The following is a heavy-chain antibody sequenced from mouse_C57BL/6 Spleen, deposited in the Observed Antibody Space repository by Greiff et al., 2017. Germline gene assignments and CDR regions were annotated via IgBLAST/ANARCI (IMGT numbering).Heavy chain of an antibody. J-gene: IGHJ3*01. CDR2: FHPYNDDT. CDR1: GSPFTTSP. V-gene: IGHV1-47*01. D-gene: IGHD1-1*01. Sequence: QFHLRRSGAELVKPGASVKMSCKASGSPFTTSPLEWMKQNHGRSLDGIGNFHPYNDDTKYNEKFKGKATLTVEKSSNTVYLELSRLTSDDSVVYYCARSRNVRGWFAYWGQGTLVTVSA. CDR3: ARSRNVRGWFAY.